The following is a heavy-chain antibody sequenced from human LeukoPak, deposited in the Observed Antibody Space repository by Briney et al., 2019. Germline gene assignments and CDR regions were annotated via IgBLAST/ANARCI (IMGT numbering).Heavy chain of an antibody. Sequence: GGSLRHSCAASGFTFSSYSMNWVRQAPGKGLEWVSSISSSSYIYYADSVKGRFTISRDNAKNSLYLQMNSLRAEDTAVYYCARVSNGSGSYFVDWGQGTLVTVSS. J-gene: IGHJ4*02. V-gene: IGHV3-21*01. D-gene: IGHD3-10*01. CDR3: ARVSNGSGSYFVD. CDR2: ISSSSYI. CDR1: GFTFSSYS.